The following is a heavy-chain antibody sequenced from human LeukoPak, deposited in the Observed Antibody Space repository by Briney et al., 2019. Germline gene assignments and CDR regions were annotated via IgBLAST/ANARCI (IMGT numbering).Heavy chain of an antibody. V-gene: IGHV3-74*01. CDR3: ATKQWLAPPPDS. CDR2: INTDGTVT. D-gene: IGHD6-19*01. Sequence: GGSLRLSCAASGFTLSKYWLPWVRPAPGKGLESVSRINTDGTVTTYADSVKGRFTVSRDNADNTMFLQMNSVRDEDTAVYYCATKQWLAPPPDSWGQGTPVTVSS. CDR1: GFTLSKYW. J-gene: IGHJ4*02.